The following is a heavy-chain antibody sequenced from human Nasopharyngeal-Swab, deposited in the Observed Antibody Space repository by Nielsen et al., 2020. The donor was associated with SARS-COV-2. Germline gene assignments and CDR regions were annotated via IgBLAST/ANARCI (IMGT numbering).Heavy chain of an antibody. CDR1: GYTFTRYD. V-gene: IGHV1-8*01. J-gene: IGHJ4*02. D-gene: IGHD3-10*01. CDR2: MNPNSGNT. Sequence: ASVKVSCKASGYTFTRYDINWVRQATGQGLEWMGWMNPNSGNTGYAQKFQGRVTMTRNTSISTAYMELSSLRSEDTAVYYCARLGRGIPRDYYGSGSYYKNWGQGTLVTVSS. CDR3: ARLGRGIPRDYYGSGSYYKN.